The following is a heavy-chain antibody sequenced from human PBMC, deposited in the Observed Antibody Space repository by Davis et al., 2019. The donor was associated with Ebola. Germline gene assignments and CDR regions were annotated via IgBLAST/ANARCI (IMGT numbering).Heavy chain of an antibody. CDR3: AHGTTGMTSGDYYYGMDV. CDR1: GYTFTSYY. CDR2: INPSGGST. Sequence: ASVKVSCKASGYTFTSYYMHWVRQAPGQGLEWMGIINPSGGSTSYAQKFQGRVTMTRDTSTSTVYMELSSLRSEDTAVYYCAHGTTGMTSGDYYYGMDVWGKGTTVTVSS. V-gene: IGHV1-46*01. J-gene: IGHJ6*04. D-gene: IGHD1-1*01.